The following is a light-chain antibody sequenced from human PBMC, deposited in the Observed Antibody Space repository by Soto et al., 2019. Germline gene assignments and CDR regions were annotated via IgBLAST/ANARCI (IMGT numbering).Light chain of an antibody. J-gene: IGLJ3*02. V-gene: IGLV2-14*01. CDR3: SSYTTSSTLV. CDR2: DVN. Sequence: QSALTQPASVSGSPGQSIPISCTGTGSDVGGYNYVSWYQQHPGKAPKLMIYDVNSRPSGVSNRFSGSKSGNTASLTISGLQAEDEADYYCSSYTTSSTLVFGGGTKLTVL. CDR1: GSDVGGYNY.